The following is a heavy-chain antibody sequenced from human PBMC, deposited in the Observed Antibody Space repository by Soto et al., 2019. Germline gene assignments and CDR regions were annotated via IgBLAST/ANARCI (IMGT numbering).Heavy chain of an antibody. CDR3: ARLHDISGWPFDF. CDR2: MAFDGIT. D-gene: IGHD6-19*01. Sequence: PSGTLSLTCSVSGGSVNSRGFYWTWILQPPGKGLELIVYMAFDGITNYSPSLNSRVTISQDTSNNQLSLKLGSVTAADTAIYSCARLHDISGWPFDFSGQGTLVTVSS. V-gene: IGHV4-61*08. CDR1: GGSVNSRGFY. J-gene: IGHJ4*02.